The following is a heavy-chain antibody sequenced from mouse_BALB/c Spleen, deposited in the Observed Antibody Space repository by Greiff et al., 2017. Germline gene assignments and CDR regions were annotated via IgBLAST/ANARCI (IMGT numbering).Heavy chain of an antibody. CDR2: IDPSNSYT. J-gene: IGHJ3*01. V-gene: IGHV1-69*02. Sequence: VQLQQPGPELVKPGASVKLSCKASGYTFTSYWMHWVKQRPGQGLEWIGEIDPSNSYTNYNQKFKGKATLTVDKSSSTAYMQLRSLTSEDSAVYYCARCRSNYVWFDYWGQGTLVTVSA. CDR3: ARCRSNYVWFDY. CDR1: GYTFTSYW. D-gene: IGHD2-5*01.